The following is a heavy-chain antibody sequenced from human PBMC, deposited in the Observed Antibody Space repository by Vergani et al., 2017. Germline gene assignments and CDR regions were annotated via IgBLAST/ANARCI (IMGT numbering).Heavy chain of an antibody. CDR2: IYSGGNT. CDR1: GFTVSSNY. J-gene: IGHJ4*02. D-gene: IGHD5-24*01. Sequence: EVQLVESGGGLVKPGGSLRLSCAASGFTVSSNYMSWVRQAPGKGLEWVSVIYSGGNTYYADSVKGRFTISRDNSKNTLYLQMNSLRAEDTAVYYCARDSGGDGYTAYYFDYWGQGTLVTVSS. CDR3: ARDSGGDGYTAYYFDY. V-gene: IGHV3-66*01.